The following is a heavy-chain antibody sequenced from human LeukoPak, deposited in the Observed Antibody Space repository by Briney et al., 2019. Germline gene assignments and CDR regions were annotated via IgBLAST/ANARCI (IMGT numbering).Heavy chain of an antibody. CDR3: AKERGYSSSWFEA. J-gene: IGHJ5*02. D-gene: IGHD6-13*01. V-gene: IGHV6-1*01. Sequence: SQTLSLTCVISGDSVYSNDAAWNWIRQSPSGGLGWLGRTFYRSKWKNDYAVSMRSRITINPDTSKNQFSLQLNSVSPEDAAMYFCAKERGYSSSWFEAWGQGTLVTVSS. CDR2: TFYRSKWKN. CDR1: GDSVYSNDAA.